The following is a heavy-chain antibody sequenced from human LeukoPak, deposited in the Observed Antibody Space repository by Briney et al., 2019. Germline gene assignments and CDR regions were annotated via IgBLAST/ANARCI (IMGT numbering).Heavy chain of an antibody. CDR3: ARDDYYGSGSYYFDY. CDR1: GFTFSSYS. Sequence: GGSLRLSYAASGFTFSSYSMNWVRQAPGKGLEWVSSISSSSYIYYADSVKGRFTISRDNAKNSLYLQMNSLRAEDTAVYYCARDDYYGSGSYYFDYWGQGTLVTVSS. V-gene: IGHV3-21*01. D-gene: IGHD3-10*01. J-gene: IGHJ4*02. CDR2: ISSSSYI.